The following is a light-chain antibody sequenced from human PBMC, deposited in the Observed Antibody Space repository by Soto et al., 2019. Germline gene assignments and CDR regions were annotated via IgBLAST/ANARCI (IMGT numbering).Light chain of an antibody. J-gene: IGKJ4*01. V-gene: IGKV1-12*01. CDR1: QDIASW. CDR2: GAS. Sequence: DIPMTQSPSSVSASVGDRVTITCRASQDIASWLAWYQQKPGKAPKLLIYGASTLHSGVPSRFSGSGSGTHFTLTISGPQAEDFASYYCQQGNTFLFGGGTKVEIK. CDR3: QQGNTFL.